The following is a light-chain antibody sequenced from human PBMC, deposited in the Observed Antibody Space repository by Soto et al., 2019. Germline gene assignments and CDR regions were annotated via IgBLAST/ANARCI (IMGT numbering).Light chain of an antibody. CDR2: GAS. V-gene: IGKV3-20*01. CDR3: QQYGSSPLT. J-gene: IGKJ4*01. Sequence: EIVLTQSPGTLSLSPGERATISCRASQSVSSSYLAWYQQKPGQAPRLLIYGASSMASGIPDRFSGSGSGTDFTLTISRLEPEDFAVYYCQQYGSSPLTFGGGTKVEIK. CDR1: QSVSSSY.